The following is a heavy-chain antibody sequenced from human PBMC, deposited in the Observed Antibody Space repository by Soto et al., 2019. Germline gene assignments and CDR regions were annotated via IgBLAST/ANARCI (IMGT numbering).Heavy chain of an antibody. D-gene: IGHD2-21*02. J-gene: IGHJ4*02. CDR2: VNPSGGHT. CDR1: GDTFTDYY. CDR3: ARGGHVVVVTAALDY. V-gene: IGHV1-46*01. Sequence: QVQLMQSGAEVKKPGASVKVSCKASGDTFTDYYIHWVRQAPGQGLEWMGTVNPSGGHTTYAQHFLGRGTLARDTSTGTLYRELTSLTSDDTAVYYCARGGHVVVVTAALDYWGQGTLVTVSS.